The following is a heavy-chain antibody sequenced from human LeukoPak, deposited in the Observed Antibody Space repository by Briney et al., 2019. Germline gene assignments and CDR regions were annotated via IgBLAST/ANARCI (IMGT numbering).Heavy chain of an antibody. Sequence: GGSLRLSCAASGFTFSNYNMNWVRQAPGKGLEWVSSISRSSIYKYYADSMKGRFTISRDNAKNSLYLQMNSLRAEDTAVYYCAELGITMIGGVWGKGTTVTISS. V-gene: IGHV3-21*01. CDR1: GFTFSNYN. D-gene: IGHD3-10*02. J-gene: IGHJ6*04. CDR3: AELGITMIGGV. CDR2: ISRSSIYK.